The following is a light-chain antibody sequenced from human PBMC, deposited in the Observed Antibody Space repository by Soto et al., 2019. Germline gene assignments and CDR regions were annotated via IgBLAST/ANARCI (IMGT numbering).Light chain of an antibody. Sequence: KMTQSPSSLSASVGDRVTITCRASQSISSYLNWYQQKPGKAPKLLIYAASSLQSGVPSRFRGSGSGTDFTFTISRLQPEDIATYYCQQYENLPPFGQGTRLEIK. CDR3: QQYENLPP. V-gene: IGKV1-33*01. CDR1: QSISSY. CDR2: AAS. J-gene: IGKJ5*01.